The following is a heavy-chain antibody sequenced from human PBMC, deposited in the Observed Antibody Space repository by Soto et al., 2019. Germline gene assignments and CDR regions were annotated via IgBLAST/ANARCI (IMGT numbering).Heavy chain of an antibody. CDR3: AREDRRFFPYYYGMDV. CDR2: INPNSGGT. CDR1: GYTFTGHY. J-gene: IGHJ6*02. D-gene: IGHD3-3*01. Sequence: ASVKVSCKASGYTFTGHYMHWVRQAPGQGLEWMGWINPNSGGTNYAQKFQGWVTMTRDTSISTAYMELSRLRSDDTAVYYCAREDRRFFPYYYGMDVWGQGTTVTAP. V-gene: IGHV1-2*04.